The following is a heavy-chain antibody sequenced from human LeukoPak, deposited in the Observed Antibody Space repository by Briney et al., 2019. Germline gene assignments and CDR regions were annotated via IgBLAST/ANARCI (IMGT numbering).Heavy chain of an antibody. Sequence: GASVKVSCKASGYTFTSYGISWVRQAPGQGLEWMGWISAYNGNTNYAQKLQGRVTMTTDTSTSTGYMELRSLRSDDTAVYYCARVTDTAMVIYYYYYYMDVWGKGTTVTVSS. CDR1: GYTFTSYG. CDR3: ARVTDTAMVIYYYYYYMDV. V-gene: IGHV1-18*01. D-gene: IGHD5-18*01. J-gene: IGHJ6*03. CDR2: ISAYNGNT.